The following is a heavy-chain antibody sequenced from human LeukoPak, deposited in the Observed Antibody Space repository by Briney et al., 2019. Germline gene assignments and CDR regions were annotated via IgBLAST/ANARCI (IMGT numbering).Heavy chain of an antibody. CDR1: GFTFGRYE. D-gene: IGHD5/OR15-5a*01. J-gene: IGHJ4*02. Sequence: PGGSLRLSCAASGFTFGRYEMNWVRQAPGKGLEWVSYIGTIISTTYYADSVKGRFTVSRDDAKSSLYLQMSSFRAEDTAVYYCARTVYDLRGQLPIPGFDSWGQGTLVTVSS. CDR3: ARTVYDLRGQLPIPGFDS. CDR2: IGTIISTT. V-gene: IGHV3-48*03.